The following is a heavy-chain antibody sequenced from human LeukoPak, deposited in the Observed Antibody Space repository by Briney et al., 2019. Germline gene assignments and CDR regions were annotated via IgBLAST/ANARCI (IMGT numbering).Heavy chain of an antibody. J-gene: IGHJ4*02. CDR2: INWDGATT. CDR3: VRSMGTPVPHFFDD. Sequence: GGSLRLSCLGCGFTFEEYGFSWVRQAPGKGLEWVSGINWDGATTAYGDSVKARFIISRDNAKDSLYLQMNSLRDNDTAMYYCVRSMGTPVPHFFDDWGQGTLVTVSS. CDR1: GFTFEEYG. D-gene: IGHD3-3*02. V-gene: IGHV3-20*04.